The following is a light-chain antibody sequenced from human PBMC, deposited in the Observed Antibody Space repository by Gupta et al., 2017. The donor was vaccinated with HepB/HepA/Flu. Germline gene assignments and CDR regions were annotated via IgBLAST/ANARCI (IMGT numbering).Light chain of an antibody. CDR2: DIS. CDR1: QVISDSK. CDR3: QQANAFPYT. Sequence: DIQMTQSPSSVSASVGDRVTISCRASQVISDSKLAWYQQRPGQAPKLLIYDISTLESGVPSRFSGSGSGTDFTLTISSLQPEDLATYYCQQANAFPYTCGQGTKLEIK. V-gene: IGKV1D-12*01. J-gene: IGKJ2*01.